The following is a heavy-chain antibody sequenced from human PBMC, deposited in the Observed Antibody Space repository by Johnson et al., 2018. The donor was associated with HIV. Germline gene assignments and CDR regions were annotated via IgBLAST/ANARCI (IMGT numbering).Heavy chain of an antibody. CDR3: ARDKVGVSAFDI. Sequence: VQLVESGGGLIQPGGSLRLSCAASGFTVSSNYMNWVRQAPGKGLEWVSVIYSGGRTYYADSGKGRFTISRDNSKNTLYLQMNSLRAEDTAVYYCARDKVGVSAFDIWGQGTMVTVSS. J-gene: IGHJ3*02. D-gene: IGHD3-16*01. CDR1: GFTVSSNY. CDR2: IYSGGRT. V-gene: IGHV3-53*01.